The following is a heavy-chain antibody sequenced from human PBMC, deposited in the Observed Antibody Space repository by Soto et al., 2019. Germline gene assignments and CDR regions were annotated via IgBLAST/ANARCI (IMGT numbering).Heavy chain of an antibody. D-gene: IGHD3-9*01. V-gene: IGHV4-39*01. J-gene: IGHJ4*02. CDR2: IYYSGTT. Sequence: QLQLRESGPGLVKPSETLSLTCTVSGGSIISNNHYWGLIRQPPRKGLEWIGNIYYSGTTYYNPSLKSRVTMSVDTSKGQFCLKLSAMTVADTSVYFCARRSTISRGFDYWGQGTRVTVSS. CDR1: GGSIISNNHY. CDR3: ARRSTISRGFDY.